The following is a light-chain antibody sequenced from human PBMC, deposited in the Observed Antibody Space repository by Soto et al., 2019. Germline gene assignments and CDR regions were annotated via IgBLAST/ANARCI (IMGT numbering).Light chain of an antibody. CDR1: DEINNW. J-gene: IGKJ5*01. Sequence: DIPMTQSPSTLSASVGDRVTITCRASDEINNWLAWYQQKPGKVPKLLIYKVSNLESGVPSRFTGSGSGTEFTLTISSLQPGDFATYYCLQYKSYSLITFGQGTRLEIK. CDR3: LQYKSYSLIT. V-gene: IGKV1-5*03. CDR2: KVS.